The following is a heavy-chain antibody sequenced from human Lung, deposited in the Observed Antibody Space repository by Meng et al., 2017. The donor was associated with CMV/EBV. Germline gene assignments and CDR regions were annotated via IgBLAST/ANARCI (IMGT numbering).Heavy chain of an antibody. CDR1: GGSISSSNW. D-gene: IGHD6-19*01. CDR3: ASFPPPGKQWLVTDY. V-gene: IGHV4-4*02. J-gene: IGHJ4*02. Sequence: QVQLQGSCPGLVKPSGTLSLTCAVSGGSISSSNWWSWVRQPPGKGLEWIGEIYHSGSTNYNPSLKSRVTISVDKSKNQFSLKLSSVTAADTAVYYCASFPPPGKQWLVTDYWGQGTLVTVSS. CDR2: IYHSGST.